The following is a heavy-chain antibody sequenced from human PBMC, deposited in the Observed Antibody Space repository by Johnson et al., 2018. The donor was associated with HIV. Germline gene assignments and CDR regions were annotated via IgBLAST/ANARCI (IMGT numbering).Heavy chain of an antibody. D-gene: IGHD3-22*01. Sequence: EQLVESGGGLVQPGGSLRLSCAASGFTFSSYAMSWVRQAPGKGLEWVSAISGSGGSTYYAASVKGRFTISRDNSKNTLYLQMNSLRAEETAVYYCAILPDYYDSSGYYHDDAFDIWGQGTMVTVSS. CDR2: ISGSGGST. J-gene: IGHJ3*02. CDR1: GFTFSSYA. V-gene: IGHV3-23*04. CDR3: AILPDYYDSSGYYHDDAFDI.